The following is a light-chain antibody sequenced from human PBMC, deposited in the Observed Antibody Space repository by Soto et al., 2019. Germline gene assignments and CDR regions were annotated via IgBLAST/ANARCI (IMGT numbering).Light chain of an antibody. CDR3: QQRADWPLS. V-gene: IGKV3-11*01. Sequence: EVMLTQSPATLSLSPGEGATLSCRANQSVSNYLAWYQQRPGQAPRLLIYDTSNRATGIPARFSGSGSGTDFTLTISSLEPEDFAVYYCQQRADWPLSFGGGTRVEIK. CDR2: DTS. J-gene: IGKJ4*01. CDR1: QSVSNY.